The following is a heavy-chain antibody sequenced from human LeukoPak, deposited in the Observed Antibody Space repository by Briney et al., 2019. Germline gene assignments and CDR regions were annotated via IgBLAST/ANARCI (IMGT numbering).Heavy chain of an antibody. V-gene: IGHV4-39*07. D-gene: IGHD6-13*01. Sequence: SETLSLTCTVSGGSIRGSTYYWGWIRQPPGKGLEWIGNIYYSGITYYNPSLKSRVTISVDTSKNQFSLKLSSVTAADTAVYYCARSYSSSWYRASNWFDPWGQGTLVTVSS. CDR3: ARSYSSSWYRASNWFDP. CDR1: GGSIRGSTYY. CDR2: IYYSGIT. J-gene: IGHJ5*02.